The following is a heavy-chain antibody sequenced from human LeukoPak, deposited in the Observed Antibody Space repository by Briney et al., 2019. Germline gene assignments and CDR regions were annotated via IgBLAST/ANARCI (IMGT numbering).Heavy chain of an antibody. CDR2: IYSGDNT. V-gene: IGHV3-66*02. CDR1: GFTVSNNY. Sequence: QSGGSLRPSCAASGFTVSNNYMSWVRQAPGKGLEWVSVIYSGDNTYYVESVKGRFTISRDNSKNTLFLQMNRLRAEDTAVYYCAGRRVLDASFDYWGQGTLVTVSS. D-gene: IGHD3-16*01. J-gene: IGHJ4*02. CDR3: AGRRVLDASFDY.